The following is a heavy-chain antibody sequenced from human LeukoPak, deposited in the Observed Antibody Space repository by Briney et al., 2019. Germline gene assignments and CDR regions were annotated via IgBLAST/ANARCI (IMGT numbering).Heavy chain of an antibody. Sequence: ASVKVSCKASGYTCTGYYMHWVRQAPGQGLEWMGWINPNSGGTNYAQKFQGRVTMTRDTSISTAYMELSRLRSDDTAVYYCARSSTPNENEYFEHWGQGTLVTVSS. CDR3: ARSSTPNENEYFEH. D-gene: IGHD2-2*01. CDR2: INPNSGGT. V-gene: IGHV1-2*02. J-gene: IGHJ1*01. CDR1: GYTCTGYY.